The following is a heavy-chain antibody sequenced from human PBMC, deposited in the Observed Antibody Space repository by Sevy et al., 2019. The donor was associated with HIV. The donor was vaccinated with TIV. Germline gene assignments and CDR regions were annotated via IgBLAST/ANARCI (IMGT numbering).Heavy chain of an antibody. CDR2: IYPGDSDT. CDR3: ARSIAASYLDY. Sequence: GESLKLSCRGSGYRFTNYWIAWVRQMPGKGLEWMGMIYPGDSDTRYSPSFQGQVTISADKSINTAYLQLGSLRASDTAMYYCARSIAASYLDYWGLGTLVTVSS. J-gene: IGHJ4*02. D-gene: IGHD6-13*01. CDR1: GYRFTNYW. V-gene: IGHV5-51*01.